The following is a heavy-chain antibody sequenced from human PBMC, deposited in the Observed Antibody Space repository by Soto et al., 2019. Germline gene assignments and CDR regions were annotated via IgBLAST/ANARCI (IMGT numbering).Heavy chain of an antibody. CDR2: IYPGDSVR. CDR3: ARHALFRVSRFNS. D-gene: IGHD3-10*01. J-gene: IGHJ5*01. CDR1: WHVFTTEL. V-gene: IGHV5-51*01. Sequence: PLTITCQASWHVFTTELIGWLRQIPGKGLDWMCIIYPGDSVRIYNTSFQGHVNLAVDRSITTAYLQWRSLRASDSAIYDCARHALFRVSRFNS.